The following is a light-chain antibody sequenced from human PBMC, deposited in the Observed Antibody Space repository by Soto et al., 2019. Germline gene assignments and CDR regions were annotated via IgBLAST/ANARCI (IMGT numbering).Light chain of an antibody. Sequence: DIVLTQSPLSLPVTPGEPASISCRSSQGLLHSNGYNYLNWYLQKPGQSPQLLLYLGSHRASGVPDRFSGSGSGTDFTLKISKVEAEDVGVYYCMQPLQTPRTFGPGTKVEIK. CDR3: MQPLQTPRT. J-gene: IGKJ1*01. CDR2: LGS. CDR1: QGLLHSNGYNY. V-gene: IGKV2-28*01.